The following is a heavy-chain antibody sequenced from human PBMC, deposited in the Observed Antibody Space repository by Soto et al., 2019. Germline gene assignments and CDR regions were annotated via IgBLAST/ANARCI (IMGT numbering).Heavy chain of an antibody. J-gene: IGHJ4*02. CDR2: ISYDGNSK. Sequence: QVKLVQSGGGVVQPGRSLRLSCAASGFTFSNYDIHWVRQAPGKGLEWVALISYDGNSKSYADSVKGRFTLSRDNAKNTLFLQRSSRRPEDTAVYYCAKTSGLLGMPLGFCDYWGQGTLVTVSS. CDR1: GFTFSNYD. CDR3: AKTSGLLGMPLGFCDY. D-gene: IGHD7-27*01. V-gene: IGHV3-30*18.